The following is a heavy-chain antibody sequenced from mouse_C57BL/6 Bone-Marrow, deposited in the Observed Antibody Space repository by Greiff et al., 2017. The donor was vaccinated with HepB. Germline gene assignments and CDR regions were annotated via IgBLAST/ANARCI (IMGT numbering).Heavy chain of an antibody. J-gene: IGHJ2*01. CDR2: IWSGGST. D-gene: IGHD1-1*01. Sequence: VQLQQSGPGLVQPSQSLSITCTVSGFSLTSYGVHWVRQSPGKGLEWLGVIWSGGSTDYNAAFISRLSISKDNSKSQVFFKMNSLQADDTAIYYCARRGYGSSYYFDYWGQGTTLTVSS. CDR3: ARRGYGSSYYFDY. V-gene: IGHV2-2*01. CDR1: GFSLTSYG.